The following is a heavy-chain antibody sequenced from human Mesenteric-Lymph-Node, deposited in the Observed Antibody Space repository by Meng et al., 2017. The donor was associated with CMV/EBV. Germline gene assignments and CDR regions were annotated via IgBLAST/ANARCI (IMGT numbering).Heavy chain of an antibody. J-gene: IGHJ6*02. V-gene: IGHV1-69*05. Sequence: SVKVSCKASGGTFSSYAISWVRQAPGQGLEWMGGIIPIFGTANYAQKFQGRVTMTTDTSTSTAYMELRSLRSDDTAVYYCARDPLPSAYQLPRPYHYYYGMDVWGQGTTVTVSS. CDR2: IIPIFGTA. CDR1: GGTFSSYA. CDR3: ARDPLPSAYQLPRPYHYYYGMDV. D-gene: IGHD2-2*01.